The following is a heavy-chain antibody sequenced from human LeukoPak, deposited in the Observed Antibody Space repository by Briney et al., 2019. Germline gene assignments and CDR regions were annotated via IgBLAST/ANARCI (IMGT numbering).Heavy chain of an antibody. CDR1: GGSFSGYY. CDR2: INQSGST. J-gene: IGHJ3*01. Sequence: SETLSLTCAVYGGSFSGYYWNWIRQPPGRGLEWHGEINQSGSTNYNPSLKSRVTISLDTSKNQFSLKLNSVTAADTAVYYCARKGWVVLRAFDVWGRGTMVTVSS. D-gene: IGHD2-8*02. V-gene: IGHV4-34*01. CDR3: ARKGWVVLRAFDV.